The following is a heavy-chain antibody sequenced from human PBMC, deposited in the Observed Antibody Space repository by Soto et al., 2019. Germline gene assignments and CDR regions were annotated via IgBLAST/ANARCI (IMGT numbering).Heavy chain of an antibody. CDR1: GYSFDTFG. CDR3: ARCYCSVGSCFTCWHFGI. J-gene: IGHJ2*01. D-gene: IGHD2-15*01. CDR2: ISIEKGDT. Sequence: QVQVVQSGAEVKKPGASVKVACQASGYSFDTFGMSWVRQAPGQGLEWMGWISIEKGDTNSAQKVQDRVTITTDTSTSSAYTERRSLTSDDTAVYYCARCYCSVGSCFTCWHFGIWGRGTLVTVSS. V-gene: IGHV1-18*01.